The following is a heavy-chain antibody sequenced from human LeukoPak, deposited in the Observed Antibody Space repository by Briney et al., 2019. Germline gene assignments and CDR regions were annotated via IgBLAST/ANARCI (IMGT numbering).Heavy chain of an antibody. D-gene: IGHD6-13*01. CDR3: ARLGYSRSPDY. Sequence: SGTLSLTCTVSGGSISSSSYYWGWIRQPPGKGLGWIGSIYYSGSTYYNPSLKSRVTISVDTSKNQFSLKLSSVTAADTAVYYCARLGYSRSPDYWGQGTLVTVSS. CDR2: IYYSGST. V-gene: IGHV4-39*01. CDR1: GGSISSSSYY. J-gene: IGHJ4*02.